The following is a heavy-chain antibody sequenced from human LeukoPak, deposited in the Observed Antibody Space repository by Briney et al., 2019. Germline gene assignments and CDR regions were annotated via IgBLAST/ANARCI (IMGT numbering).Heavy chain of an antibody. CDR2: IYYTGGT. D-gene: IGHD6-6*01. V-gene: IGHV4-59*08. Sequence: SETLSLTCSVSGGSISSLYWSWIRQPPGKGLEWIGYIYYTGGTNYNPSLKSRGTMFVDMSKNQFSLRLGSVTAADKAVYYCARHRAYSSSSPFDYWGQGTLVTVSS. J-gene: IGHJ4*02. CDR3: ARHRAYSSSSPFDY. CDR1: GGSISSLY.